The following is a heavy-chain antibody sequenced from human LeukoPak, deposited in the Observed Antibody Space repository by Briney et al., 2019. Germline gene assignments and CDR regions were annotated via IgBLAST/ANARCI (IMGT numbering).Heavy chain of an antibody. CDR3: ARRIYSSGWDDAFDI. D-gene: IGHD6-19*01. CDR2: ISSSGSTI. V-gene: IGHV3-11*01. Sequence: PGGSLRLSCAASGFTFSDYYMSWIRQAPRKGLEWVSYISSSGSTIYYADSVKGRFTVSRDNAKNSLYLQMNSLRAEDTAVYYCARRIYSSGWDDAFDIWGQGTMVTVSS. CDR1: GFTFSDYY. J-gene: IGHJ3*02.